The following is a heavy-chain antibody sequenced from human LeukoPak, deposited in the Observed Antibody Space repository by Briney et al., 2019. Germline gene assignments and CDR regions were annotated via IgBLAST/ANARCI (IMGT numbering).Heavy chain of an antibody. CDR2: IYYSGST. D-gene: IGHD3-9*01. Sequence: SETLSLTCTVSGGSISGYYWNWIRQPPGKGLEWIGYIYYSGSTNYNPSLKSRVTISVHTSKNQFSLKLSSVTAADTAVYYCARLTGYSSESWFDPWGQGTLVTVSS. V-gene: IGHV4-59*01. CDR1: GGSISGYY. J-gene: IGHJ5*02. CDR3: ARLTGYSSESWFDP.